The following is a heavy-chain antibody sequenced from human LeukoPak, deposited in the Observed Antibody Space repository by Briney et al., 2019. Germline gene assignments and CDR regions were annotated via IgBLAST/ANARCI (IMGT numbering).Heavy chain of an antibody. D-gene: IGHD2-15*01. J-gene: IGHJ4*02. CDR3: ARVGLYCSGGSCYDC. CDR2: LRRHGCST. CDR1: GFPYSSYY. V-gene: IGHV3-74*03. Sequence: GRSLSLFCAASGFPYSSYYMHWVREAPGRGLVYVSGLRRHGCSTPYADSVKGRFTISRDNAKNTLYLQMNSVRAEDTAVYYCARVGLYCSGGSCYDCWGQGTLVTVSS.